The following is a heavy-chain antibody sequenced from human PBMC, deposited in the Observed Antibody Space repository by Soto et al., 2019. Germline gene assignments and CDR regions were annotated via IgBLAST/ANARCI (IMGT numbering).Heavy chain of an antibody. Sequence: GGSLRLSCVASRFNFSAAWLNWIRQAPGKGLEWVGRIKPKSEGETADYTAPVRGRFTISRDDSQNTLHLQMDSLKTEDTAVYYCAPVPYSSGPTWGLAVLVTVSS. J-gene: IGHJ4*02. D-gene: IGHD6-19*01. V-gene: IGHV3-15*07. CDR3: APVPYSSGPT. CDR1: RFNFSAAW. CDR2: IKPKSEGETA.